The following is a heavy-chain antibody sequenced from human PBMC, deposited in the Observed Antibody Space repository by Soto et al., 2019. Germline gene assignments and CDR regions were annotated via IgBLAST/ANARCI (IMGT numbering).Heavy chain of an antibody. V-gene: IGHV1-18*01. Sequence: GASVRVSCKASGYSLTSYGISWVRHAPGQGLEWMGWISAYNGNTNYAQKLQGRVTMTTDTSTSTAYMELRSLRSDDTAVYYCARESYYYDSSGYYPPFDYWG. D-gene: IGHD3-22*01. CDR2: ISAYNGNT. CDR1: GYSLTSYG. CDR3: ARESYYYDSSGYYPPFDY. J-gene: IGHJ4*01.